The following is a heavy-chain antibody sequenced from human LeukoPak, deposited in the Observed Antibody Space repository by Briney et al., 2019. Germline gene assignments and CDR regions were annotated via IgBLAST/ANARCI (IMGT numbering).Heavy chain of an antibody. CDR2: INHSGST. CDR1: GGSFSGYY. V-gene: IGHV4-34*01. D-gene: IGHD6-13*01. Sequence: SETLSLTCAVYGGSFSGYYWSWIRQPPGKGLEWIGEINHSGSTNYNPSLKSRVTISVDTSKNQFSLKLSSVTAADTDVYYCARGRGSSWLYYFDYWGQGTLVTVSS. J-gene: IGHJ4*02. CDR3: ARGRGSSWLYYFDY.